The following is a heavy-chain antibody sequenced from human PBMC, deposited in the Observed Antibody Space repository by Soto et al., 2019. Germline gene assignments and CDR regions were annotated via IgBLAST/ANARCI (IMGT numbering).Heavy chain of an antibody. CDR3: AREIRSGYYKYWYFDL. V-gene: IGHV1-2*02. D-gene: IGHD3-3*01. CDR2: INPDSGGT. J-gene: IGHJ2*01. Sequence: QVQLVQSGAEVKEPGASVKVSCKASGYTFTLYYIHWVRQAPGQGLEWMGWINPDSGGTKYAQKFQGGVTMTRDTSISTLYMELSRLRSDDTAVYYCAREIRSGYYKYWYFDLWGRGTLVTVSS. CDR1: GYTFTLYY.